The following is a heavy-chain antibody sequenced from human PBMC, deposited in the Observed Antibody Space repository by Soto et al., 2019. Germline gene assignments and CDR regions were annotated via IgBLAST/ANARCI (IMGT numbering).Heavy chain of an antibody. CDR1: GASLSDNY. Sequence: SETLSLTCAVYGASLSDNYCNWLRQPPGKGLEWIGEINHSGNTNYNPSLRSRVTISIDTSKNQFSLKLGSVTAADTAVYYCARGRRGIDNNMDVWGQGTTVTVSS. CDR2: INHSGNT. CDR3: ARGRRGIDNNMDV. D-gene: IGHD3-10*01. V-gene: IGHV4-34*01. J-gene: IGHJ6*02.